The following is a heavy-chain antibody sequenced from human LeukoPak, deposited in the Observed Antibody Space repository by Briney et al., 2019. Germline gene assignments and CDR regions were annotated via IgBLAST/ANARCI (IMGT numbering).Heavy chain of an antibody. CDR1: GFTFSSYA. J-gene: IGHJ5*02. CDR3: ARERSSTNPFHP. CDR2: IYYSGST. D-gene: IGHD2-2*01. Sequence: GSLRLSCAASGFTFSSYAMSWVRQPPGKGLEWIGSIYYSGSTYYNPSLKSRVTISVDTSKNQFSLKLSSVTAADTAVYYCARERSSTNPFHPWGQGTLVTVSS. V-gene: IGHV4-39*02.